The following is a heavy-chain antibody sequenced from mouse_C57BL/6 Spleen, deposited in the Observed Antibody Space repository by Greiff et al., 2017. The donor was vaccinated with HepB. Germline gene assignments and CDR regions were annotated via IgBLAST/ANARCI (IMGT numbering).Heavy chain of an antibody. CDR3: ARTITTVVRYFDY. Sequence: EVQVVESGGGLVKPGGSLKLSCAASGFTFSDYGMHWVRQAPEKGLEWVAYISSGSSTIYYADTVKGRFTISRDNAKNTLFLQMTSLRSEDTAMYYCARTITTVVRYFDYWGQGTTLTVSS. CDR1: GFTFSDYG. J-gene: IGHJ2*01. CDR2: ISSGSSTI. D-gene: IGHD1-1*01. V-gene: IGHV5-17*01.